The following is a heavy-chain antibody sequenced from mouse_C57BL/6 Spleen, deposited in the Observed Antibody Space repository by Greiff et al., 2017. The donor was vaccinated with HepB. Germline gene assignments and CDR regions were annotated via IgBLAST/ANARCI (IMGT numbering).Heavy chain of an antibody. J-gene: IGHJ4*01. D-gene: IGHD2-1*01. CDR3: ARLGYGNLYAMDY. Sequence: QVQLQQSGAELVRPGASVKLSCKASGYTFTDYYINWVKQRPGQGLEWIARIYPGSGNTYYNEKFKGKATLTAEKSSSTAYMQLSSLTSEDSAVYFCARLGYGNLYAMDYWGQGTSVTVSS. V-gene: IGHV1-76*01. CDR1: GYTFTDYY. CDR2: IYPGSGNT.